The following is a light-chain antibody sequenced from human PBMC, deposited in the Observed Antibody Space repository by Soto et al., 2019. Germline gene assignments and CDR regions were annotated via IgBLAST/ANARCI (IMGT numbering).Light chain of an antibody. J-gene: IGKJ5*01. CDR2: GAS. Sequence: EIVMTQSPATLSVSPVETVTLSCRASQSISNNLAWYRQKPGQAPRLLIFGASTRATGIPARFSGSGSGTEFTLTISSLESEDSAVYYGQQYNNWPPITFGQGTRLEIK. V-gene: IGKV3-15*01. CDR3: QQYNNWPPIT. CDR1: QSISNN.